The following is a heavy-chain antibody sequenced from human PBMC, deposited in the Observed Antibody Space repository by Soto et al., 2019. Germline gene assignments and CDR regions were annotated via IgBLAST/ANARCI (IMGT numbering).Heavy chain of an antibody. J-gene: IGHJ4*02. CDR3: ARDLASTTIPNY. V-gene: IGHV3-7*04. CDR1: GFTFSSDW. D-gene: IGHD4-17*01. CDR2: IKQDGSEK. Sequence: EVQLVESGGGLVQPGGSLKLSCAASGFTFSSDWMSWVRQAPGKGLEWVANIKQDGSEKYYVDSVKGRFTIPRDNAKNSLYLQMNSLRAEDTAVYYCARDLASTTIPNYWGQGTLVTVSS.